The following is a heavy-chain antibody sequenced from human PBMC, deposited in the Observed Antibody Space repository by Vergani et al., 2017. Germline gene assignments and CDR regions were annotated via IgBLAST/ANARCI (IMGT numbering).Heavy chain of an antibody. V-gene: IGHV4-39*01. Sequence: QLQLQESGPGLVKPSETLSLTCTVSGGSISSSSYYWGWIRQPPGKGLEWIGIIYYSGSTYYNPSLKSRVTISVDTSKNQFSLKLSSVTAADTAVYYCAGSQTWVPPRLAKPHMDVWGKGTTVTVSS. CDR3: AGSQTWVPPRLAKPHMDV. J-gene: IGHJ6*03. D-gene: IGHD6-19*01. CDR2: IYYSGST. CDR1: GGSISSSSYY.